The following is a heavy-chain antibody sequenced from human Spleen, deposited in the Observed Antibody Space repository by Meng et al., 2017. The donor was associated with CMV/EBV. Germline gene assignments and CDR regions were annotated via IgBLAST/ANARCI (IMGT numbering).Heavy chain of an antibody. CDR2: ISSGGGCT. V-gene: IGHV3-23*01. CDR3: ARDLSHCSSTSCYPNAFEI. D-gene: IGHD2-2*01. CDR1: GFTFRSFA. Sequence: GESLKISCAASGFTFRSFAMTWVRQAPGRGLEWVSGISSGGGCTYYADSVKGRFTISRDNSKNTLHLRMNSLRAEDTAVYYCARDLSHCSSTSCYPNAFEIWGQGTMVTVSS. J-gene: IGHJ3*02.